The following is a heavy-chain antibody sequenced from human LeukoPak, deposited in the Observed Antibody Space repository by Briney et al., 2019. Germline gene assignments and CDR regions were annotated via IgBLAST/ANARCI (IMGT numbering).Heavy chain of an antibody. J-gene: IGHJ5*02. V-gene: IGHV1-18*01. CDR3: ARVGPIAVAGSRNWFDR. CDR1: GYTFTSYG. D-gene: IGHD6-19*01. Sequence: ASVKVSCKASGYTFTSYGISWVRQAPGQGLEWMGWISAYNGNTNYAQKLQGRVTMTTDTSTSTAYMELRSLRSDDTAVYYCARVGPIAVAGSRNWFDRWGQGTLVTVSS. CDR2: ISAYNGNT.